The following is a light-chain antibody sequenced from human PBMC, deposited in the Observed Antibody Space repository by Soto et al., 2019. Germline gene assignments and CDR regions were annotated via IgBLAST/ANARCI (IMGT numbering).Light chain of an antibody. CDR2: EVS. V-gene: IGLV2-14*01. Sequence: QSVLTQPASVSGSPGQSITISCTGTSSDVGAYNYVSWYQQYPGKAPKLMIYEVSNRPSGVSNRSSGSKSGNTASLTISGLQVEDEADYFCSSYTTSSTYVFGPGTKLTVL. CDR3: SSYTTSSTYV. J-gene: IGLJ1*01. CDR1: SSDVGAYNY.